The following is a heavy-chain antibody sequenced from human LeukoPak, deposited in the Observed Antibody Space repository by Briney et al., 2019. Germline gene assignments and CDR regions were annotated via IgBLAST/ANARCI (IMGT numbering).Heavy chain of an antibody. CDR1: GFTVSSNS. Sequence: GGSLRLSCTVSGFTVSSNSMSWVRQAPGKGLEWVSSISSSSSYISYADSVKGRFTTSRDNAKNSLYLQMNSLRAEDTAVYFCAKIGVRGSYHKSFDYWGQGTLVTVSS. J-gene: IGHJ4*02. D-gene: IGHD1-26*01. CDR3: AKIGVRGSYHKSFDY. CDR2: ISSSSSYI. V-gene: IGHV3-21*01.